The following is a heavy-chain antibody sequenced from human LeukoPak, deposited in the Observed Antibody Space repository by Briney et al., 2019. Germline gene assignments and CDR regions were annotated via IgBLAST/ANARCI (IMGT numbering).Heavy chain of an antibody. CDR2: INPNSGDT. D-gene: IGHD3-3*01. CDR1: GYTFTDHY. J-gene: IGHJ1*01. V-gene: IGHV1-2*02. CDR3: ASAGRYYDFWSGYSGAEYFQH. Sequence: ASVKVSCKASGYTFTDHYIHWVRQAPGQGLEWMGWINPNSGDTNYAQKFQGRVTMTRDTCISTINMELRRLTSDDTAVYYCASAGRYYDFWSGYSGAEYFQHWGQGTLVTVSS.